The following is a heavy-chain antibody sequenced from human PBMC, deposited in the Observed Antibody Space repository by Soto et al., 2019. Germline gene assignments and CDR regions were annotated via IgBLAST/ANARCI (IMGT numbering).Heavy chain of an antibody. CDR1: GGSFSGYY. J-gene: IGHJ5*02. CDR3: ARGGGQKTTNWFDP. Sequence: TSETLSLTCAVYGGSFSGYYWSWIRQPPGKGLEWIGEINHSGSTNYNPSLKSRVTISVDTSKNQFSLKLSSVTAADTAVYYCARGGGQKTTNWFDPWGQGTLVTVSS. V-gene: IGHV4-34*01. CDR2: INHSGST. D-gene: IGHD1-1*01.